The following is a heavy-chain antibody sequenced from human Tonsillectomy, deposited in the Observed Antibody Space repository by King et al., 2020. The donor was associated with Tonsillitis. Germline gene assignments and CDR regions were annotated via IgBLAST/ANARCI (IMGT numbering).Heavy chain of an antibody. CDR2: IRGGGDST. CDR3: AKDLSGNFWGGYYFDY. Sequence: VQLVESGGGLVQPGGSLRLSCAASGFTFSNYAMSWVRQAPGKGLEWVSAIRGGGDSTYYADPVKGRFTISRDNSKNTLYLQMNILRAEDTALYYCAKDLSGNFWGGYYFDYWGQGTLVTVSS. V-gene: IGHV3-23*04. D-gene: IGHD3-3*01. CDR1: GFTFSNYA. J-gene: IGHJ4*02.